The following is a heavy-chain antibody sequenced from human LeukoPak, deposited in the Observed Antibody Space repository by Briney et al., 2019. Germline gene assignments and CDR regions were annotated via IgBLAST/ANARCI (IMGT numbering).Heavy chain of an antibody. CDR1: GGSISSGDYY. J-gene: IGHJ4*02. Sequence: SETLSLTCTVSGGSISSGDYYWSWIRQPPGKGLEWIGYIYYSGSTYYNPPLKSRVTISVDASKNQFSLKLSSVTAADTAVYYCARLFLGELYFDYWGQGTLVTVSS. CDR2: IYYSGST. D-gene: IGHD3-16*01. V-gene: IGHV4-30-4*08. CDR3: ARLFLGELYFDY.